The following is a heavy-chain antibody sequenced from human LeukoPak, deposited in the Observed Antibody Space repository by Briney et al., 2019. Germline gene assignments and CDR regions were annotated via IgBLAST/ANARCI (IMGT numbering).Heavy chain of an antibody. CDR2: ISGSGVST. D-gene: IGHD6-13*01. Sequence: PGGSLRLSCAASGFRFSSYAMSWVRQAPGKGLEWVSAISGSGVSTYYADSVKGRFTVSRDNSKNTLYLQMSSLRAEDTAVYYCAKSRAADTTLLFDYWGQGTLVTVSS. CDR1: GFRFSSYA. J-gene: IGHJ4*02. CDR3: AKSRAADTTLLFDY. V-gene: IGHV3-23*01.